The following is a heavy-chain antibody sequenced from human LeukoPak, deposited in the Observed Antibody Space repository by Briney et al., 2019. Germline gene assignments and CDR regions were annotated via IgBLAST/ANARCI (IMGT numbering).Heavy chain of an antibody. CDR1: GYTFTSYG. D-gene: IGHD6-13*01. CDR3: ARCRYGYGSSWYDY. Sequence: GASVKVSCKASGYTFTSYGISWVRQAPGQGLEWMGWISAYNGNTNYAQKLQGRVTMTTDASTSTAYMELRSLRSDDTAVYYCARCRYGYGSSWYDYWGQGTLVTVSS. CDR2: ISAYNGNT. J-gene: IGHJ4*02. V-gene: IGHV1-18*01.